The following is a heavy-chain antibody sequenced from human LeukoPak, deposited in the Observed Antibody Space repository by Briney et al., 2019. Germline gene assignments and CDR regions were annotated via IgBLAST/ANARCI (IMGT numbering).Heavy chain of an antibody. CDR1: GFTFSSYS. CDR2: ISYDGSNK. CDR3: ARDLDSSGWYPDY. J-gene: IGHJ4*02. Sequence: GGSLRLSCAASGFTFSSYSMNWVRQAPGKGLEWVAVISYDGSNKYYADSVKGRFTISRDNSKNTLYLQMNSLRAEDTAVYYCARDLDSSGWYPDYWGQGTLVTVSS. D-gene: IGHD6-19*01. V-gene: IGHV3-30*03.